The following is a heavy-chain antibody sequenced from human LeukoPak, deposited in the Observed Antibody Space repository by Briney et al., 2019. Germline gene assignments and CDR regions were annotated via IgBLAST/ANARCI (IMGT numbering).Heavy chain of an antibody. J-gene: IGHJ4*02. Sequence: GGSLRLSCAASGFTFSRHWMNWVRQAPGKGLEWVANIKQGGGERNYGYSVKGRFTVYRDEAMNSLYLHMNSLRAEDTAIYYCARGPNYGARTDYLDYWGLGTLVTVSS. CDR3: ARGPNYGARTDYLDY. CDR1: GFTFSRHW. D-gene: IGHD4-17*01. CDR2: IKQGGGER. V-gene: IGHV3-7*03.